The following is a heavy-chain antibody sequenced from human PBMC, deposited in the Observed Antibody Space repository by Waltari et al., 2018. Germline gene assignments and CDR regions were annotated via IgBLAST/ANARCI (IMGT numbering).Heavy chain of an antibody. V-gene: IGHV3-7*01. J-gene: IGHJ3*02. Sequence: EVQLVESGGGLVQPGGSLRLSCAASGFTFSSYWMNWVREARGKGLGGVANMRQDIIGTYYVDSVKGRFTISRDNAKNSLYLQMNSLTAEDTAVYYCARESVPGTGAFDIWGQGTMVSVSS. CDR3: ARESVPGTGAFDI. CDR2: MRQDIIGT. D-gene: IGHD6-19*01. CDR1: GFTFSSYW.